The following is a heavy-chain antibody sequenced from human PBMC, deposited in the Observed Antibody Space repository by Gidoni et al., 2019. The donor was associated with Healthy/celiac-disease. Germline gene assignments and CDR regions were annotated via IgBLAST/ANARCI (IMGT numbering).Heavy chain of an antibody. CDR1: GGSFSGYY. CDR2: INHSGST. J-gene: IGHJ4*02. V-gene: IGHV4-34*01. Sequence: QVQLQQWGARLLKPSETLSLTCAVYGGSFSGYYWCCLRPPPGKVLEWNWEINHSGSTNYNPSLKSRVSISVDTSKNQFSLKLSSVTAADTAVYYCARGSSGWYVYWGQGTLVTVSS. CDR3: ARGSSGWYVY. D-gene: IGHD6-19*01.